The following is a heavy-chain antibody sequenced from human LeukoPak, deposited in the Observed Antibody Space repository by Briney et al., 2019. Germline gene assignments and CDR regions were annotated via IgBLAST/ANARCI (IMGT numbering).Heavy chain of an antibody. V-gene: IGHV4-39*01. CDR1: GASINSDNYY. CDR3: AKTGRFCSATSCYPFDF. D-gene: IGHD2-2*01. J-gene: IGHJ4*02. CDR2: IYNTATT. Sequence: SETLSLTCTVSGASINSDNYYWGWIRQSPGKGLEWIGTIYNTATTYYNPTVMGRVTISGDSSRNQFFLKLTSVSASDTAAYYCAKTGRFCSATSCYPFDFWGQGTLVTVSS.